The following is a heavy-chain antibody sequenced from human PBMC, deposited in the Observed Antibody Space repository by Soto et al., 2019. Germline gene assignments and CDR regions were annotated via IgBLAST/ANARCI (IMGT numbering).Heavy chain of an antibody. V-gene: IGHV3-21*06. CDR1: GFTFSNYR. Sequence: ESGGGLVTPGGSLTLSCAPSGFTFSNYRMNWVRQAPGKGLEWVASISGSGKDTFYRDSVKGRFTISRDNAESSLVLQMNSLTVDDTAVYHCARVHLVRTSSYYCGMDVWGPGTTVTVSS. D-gene: IGHD6-6*01. CDR2: ISGSGKDT. CDR3: ARVHLVRTSSYYCGMDV. J-gene: IGHJ6*02.